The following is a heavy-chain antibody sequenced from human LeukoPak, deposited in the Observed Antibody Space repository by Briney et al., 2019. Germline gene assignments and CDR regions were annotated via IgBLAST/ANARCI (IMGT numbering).Heavy chain of an antibody. V-gene: IGHV3-23*01. Sequence: GGSLRLSCVASGFTFNNYAMTWVRQAPGKGLEWVSAISGSGYSTYYADSVKGRFTISRDNSKNTLYLQMNSLRVEDTAMYYCAKGLHSSSWNDAFDIWGQGTVVTVSS. J-gene: IGHJ3*02. D-gene: IGHD6-13*01. CDR1: GFTFNNYA. CDR2: ISGSGYST. CDR3: AKGLHSSSWNDAFDI.